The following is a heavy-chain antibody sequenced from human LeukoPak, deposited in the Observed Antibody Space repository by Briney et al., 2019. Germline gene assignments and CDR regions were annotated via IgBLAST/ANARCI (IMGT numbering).Heavy chain of an antibody. CDR1: GYSISSGYY. CDR3: ARQYGSYLFDY. J-gene: IGHJ4*02. CDR2: IYHSGST. V-gene: IGHV4-38-2*02. Sequence: PSETLSLTCTVSGYSISSGYYWGWIRQPPGKGLEWIGSIYHSGSTYYNSSLKSRVTISVDTSKNQFSLKLSSVTAADTAVYYCARQYGSYLFDYWGQGTLVTVSS. D-gene: IGHD1-26*01.